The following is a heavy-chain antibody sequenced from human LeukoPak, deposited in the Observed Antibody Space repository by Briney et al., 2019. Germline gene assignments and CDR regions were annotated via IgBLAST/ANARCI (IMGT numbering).Heavy chain of an antibody. Sequence: ASVKVSCKASVGTFSSYPFTWVRQAPGQGLEWMGWISAYNGNTNYAQKLQGRVTMTTDTSTSTAYMELRSLRSDDTAVYYCAKTMGAIDHDYWGQGTLVTVSS. CDR3: AKTMGAIDHDY. D-gene: IGHD1-26*01. CDR1: VGTFSSYP. CDR2: ISAYNGNT. V-gene: IGHV1-18*01. J-gene: IGHJ4*02.